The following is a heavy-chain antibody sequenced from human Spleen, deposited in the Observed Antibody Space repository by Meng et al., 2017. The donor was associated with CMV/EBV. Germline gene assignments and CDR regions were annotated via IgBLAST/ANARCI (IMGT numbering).Heavy chain of an antibody. CDR3: AKRPDMITAYYFDY. CDR2: ISSSGNIK. CDR1: GFTFSGYE. V-gene: IGHV3-48*03. Sequence: GGSLRLSCAASGFTFSGYEMNWVRLAPGKGLEWVSYISSSGNIKYYADSVKGRFTISRDNAKNSLYLQMNTLRAEDTAVYYCAKRPDMITAYYFDYWGQGTLVTVSS. D-gene: IGHD3-16*01. J-gene: IGHJ4*02.